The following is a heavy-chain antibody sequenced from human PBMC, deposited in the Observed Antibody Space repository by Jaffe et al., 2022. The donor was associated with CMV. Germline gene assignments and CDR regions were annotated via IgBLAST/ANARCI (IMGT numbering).Heavy chain of an antibody. D-gene: IGHD6-19*01. CDR2: ISPYNGNT. Sequence: QVQLVQSGAEVKKPGASVKVSCKASGYTFTDYGVSWVRQAPGQGLEWMGWISPYNGNTNYAEKLQGRVTMTTDTSTNTASLEMRSLRSDDTAVYYCARGGWHNWFDPWGQGTLVTVSS. J-gene: IGHJ5*02. CDR3: ARGGWHNWFDP. CDR1: GYTFTDYG. V-gene: IGHV1-18*01.